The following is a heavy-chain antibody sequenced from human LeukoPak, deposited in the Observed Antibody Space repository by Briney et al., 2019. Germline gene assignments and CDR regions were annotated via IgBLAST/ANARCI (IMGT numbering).Heavy chain of an antibody. V-gene: IGHV3-74*01. D-gene: IGHD3-10*01. J-gene: IGHJ4*02. CDR3: ARAGCYASGSPRGDY. CDR2: INSDGTGT. Sequence: GRSLRLSCAASGFTFSSYWMHWVRQAPGKGLVWVSRINSDGTGTGYADSVKGRFTISRDNAKNSLSLQMNSLRADDTAFYYCARAGCYASGSPRGDYWGQGTLVTVSS. CDR1: GFTFSSYW.